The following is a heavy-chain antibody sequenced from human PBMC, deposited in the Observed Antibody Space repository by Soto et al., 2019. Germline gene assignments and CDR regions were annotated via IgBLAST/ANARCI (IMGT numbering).Heavy chain of an antibody. V-gene: IGHV3-23*01. CDR1: GFTFSSYA. J-gene: IGHJ6*02. CDR2: ISGSGGST. D-gene: IGHD3-3*01. CDR3: AKDLAIFGVVIRGMDV. Sequence: GGSLRLSCAASGFTFSSYAMSWIRQAPGKGLEWVSAISGSGGSTYYADSVKGRFTISGDNSKNTLYLQMNSLRAEDTAVYYCAKDLAIFGVVIRGMDVWGQGTTVTVSS.